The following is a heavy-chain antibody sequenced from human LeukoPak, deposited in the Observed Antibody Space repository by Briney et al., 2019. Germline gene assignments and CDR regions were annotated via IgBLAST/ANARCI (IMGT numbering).Heavy chain of an antibody. D-gene: IGHD3-10*01. CDR3: ARDDKQKSGYYGMDV. CDR2: ISNVGSTT. CDR1: GFTFSDYY. V-gene: IGHV3-11*01. Sequence: GGSLRLSCAASGFTFSDYYMTWIRQAPGKGLEWISYISNVGSTTYYADSVKGRFTISRDNAKNSLYLQMNSLRAEDTAVYYCARDDKQKSGYYGMDVWGQGTTVTVSS. J-gene: IGHJ6*02.